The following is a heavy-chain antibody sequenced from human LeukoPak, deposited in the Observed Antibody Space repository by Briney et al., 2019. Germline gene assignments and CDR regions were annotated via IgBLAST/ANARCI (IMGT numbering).Heavy chain of an antibody. CDR3: ARVSSSPVGYFDY. V-gene: IGHV1-69*04. J-gene: IGHJ4*02. CDR1: GGTFSSYA. Sequence: SVKVSCKASGGTFSSYAISWVRQAPGQGLEWMGRIIPILGIANYAQKFQGRVTITADKSTSTAYMELSSLRSEDTAVYYCARVSSSPVGYFDYWGQGTLVTVSS. CDR2: IIPILGIA. D-gene: IGHD6-13*01.